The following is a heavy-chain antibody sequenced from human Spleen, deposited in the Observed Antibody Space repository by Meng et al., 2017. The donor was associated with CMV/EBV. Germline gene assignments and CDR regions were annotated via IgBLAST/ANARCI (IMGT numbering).Heavy chain of an antibody. Sequence: FRSFDWGWGRQAPGRGLEWVLAIRGSGGSTYYADAVKGRFTISRDNSKNTLYLQMNSLRAEDTAVYYCAKYPVVVVPAASRGNWFDPWGQGTLVTVSS. V-gene: IGHV3-23*01. D-gene: IGHD2-2*01. CDR2: IRGSGGST. CDR3: AKYPVVVVPAASRGNWFDP. J-gene: IGHJ5*02. CDR1: FRSFD.